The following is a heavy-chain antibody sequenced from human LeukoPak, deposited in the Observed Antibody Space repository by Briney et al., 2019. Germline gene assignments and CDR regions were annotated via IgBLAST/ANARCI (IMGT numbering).Heavy chain of an antibody. J-gene: IGHJ4*02. D-gene: IGHD3-10*01. CDR2: IYSGGST. CDR1: GFTFSSYA. Sequence: HPGGSLRLSCAASGFTFSSYAMSWVRQAPGKGLEWVSVIYSGGSTYYADSVKGRFTISRDNSKNTLYLQMNSLRAEDTAVYYCAREAFYGSGSYYVDYWGQGTLVTVSS. CDR3: AREAFYGSGSYYVDY. V-gene: IGHV3-53*01.